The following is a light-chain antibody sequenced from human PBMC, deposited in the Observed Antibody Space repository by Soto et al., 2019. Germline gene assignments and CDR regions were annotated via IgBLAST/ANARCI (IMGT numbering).Light chain of an antibody. Sequence: EIVMTQSPPSLTVTPGEPASISCSSSQRLLHSNGNIFLDWYLQKPGQSPQLLIYLGFNRASGVPDRVSGSGAGTDLTLKISRVEAEDAGGYYCMQALQTPYTFGQGTKLEIK. CDR1: QRLLHSNGNIF. J-gene: IGKJ2*01. CDR2: LGF. CDR3: MQALQTPYT. V-gene: IGKV2-28*01.